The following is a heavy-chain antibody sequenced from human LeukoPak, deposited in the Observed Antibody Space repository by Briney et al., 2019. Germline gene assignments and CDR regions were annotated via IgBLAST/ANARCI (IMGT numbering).Heavy chain of an antibody. CDR3: ARGPPIVLMVYAVGFDY. CDR1: GGSISSSNW. J-gene: IGHJ4*02. Sequence: PSGTLSLTCAVSGGSISSSNWWSWVRQPPGKGLEWIGEIYHSGSTNYNPSLKSRVTISVDTSKNQFSLKLSSVTAADTAVYYCARGPPIVLMVYAVGFDYWGQGTLVTVSS. V-gene: IGHV4-4*02. CDR2: IYHSGST. D-gene: IGHD2-8*01.